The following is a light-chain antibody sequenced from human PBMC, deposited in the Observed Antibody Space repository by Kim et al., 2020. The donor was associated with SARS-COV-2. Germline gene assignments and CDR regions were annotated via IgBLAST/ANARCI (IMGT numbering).Light chain of an antibody. CDR2: GAS. Sequence: LSVSPGERVTLSCRASQSVCSSLAWYQQKPGQVPRLLIYGASTRATGVPARFSGSGSGTEFTLTVSSLQSEDFAVYYCQHYSNWYTFGQGTRLEI. CDR1: QSVCSS. J-gene: IGKJ2*01. V-gene: IGKV3-15*01. CDR3: QHYSNWYT.